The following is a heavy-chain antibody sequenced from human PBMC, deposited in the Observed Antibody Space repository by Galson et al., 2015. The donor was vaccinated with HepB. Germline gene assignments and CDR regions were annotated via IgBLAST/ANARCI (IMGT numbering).Heavy chain of an antibody. D-gene: IGHD3-3*01. V-gene: IGHV1-3*01. Sequence: SVKVSCKASGYTFTSYAMHWVRQAPGQRLEWMGWINAGNGNTKYSQKFQGRVTITRDTSASTAYMELSSLRSEDTAVYYCAREGLPFWSGSPDYYYYYMDVWCKGTTVTVSS. CDR2: INAGNGNT. J-gene: IGHJ6*03. CDR1: GYTFTSYA. CDR3: AREGLPFWSGSPDYYYYYMDV.